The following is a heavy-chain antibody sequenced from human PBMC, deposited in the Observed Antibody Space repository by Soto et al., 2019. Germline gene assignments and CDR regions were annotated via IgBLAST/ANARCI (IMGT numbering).Heavy chain of an antibody. CDR1: GFTFSSYA. CDR3: DIDRRSGWSVFDY. V-gene: IGHV3-23*01. CDR2: ISGSGGST. D-gene: IGHD6-19*01. J-gene: IGHJ4*02. Sequence: GGSLRLSCAASGFTFSSYAMSWIRQAPGKGLEWVSAISGSGGSTYYADSVKGRYNISRDNSKNTLNLQMNSLRDEDTAVYYCDIDRRSGWSVFDYWCQAHQVTVS.